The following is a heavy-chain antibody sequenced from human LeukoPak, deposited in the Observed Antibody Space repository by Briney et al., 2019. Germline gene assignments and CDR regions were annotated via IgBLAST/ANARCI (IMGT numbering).Heavy chain of an antibody. CDR1: GFTFSSYG. J-gene: IGHJ3*02. V-gene: IGHV3-30*02. CDR2: IRYDGSNK. D-gene: IGHD3-3*01. Sequence: GGSLRLSCAASGFTFSSYGMHWVRQAPGKGLEWVAFIRYDGSNKYYADSVKGRFTISRDNSKNTLYLQMNSLRAEDTAVYYCARDTRYRITIFGVVPDAFDIWGQGTMVTVSS. CDR3: ARDTRYRITIFGVVPDAFDI.